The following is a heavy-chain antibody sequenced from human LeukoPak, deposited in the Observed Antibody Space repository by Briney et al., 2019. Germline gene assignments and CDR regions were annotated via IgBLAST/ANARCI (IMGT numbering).Heavy chain of an antibody. Sequence: PGGSPRLSCAASGFTFSSYSMNWVRQAPGKGLEWVSSISSSSSYIYYADSVKGRFTISRDNAKNSLYLQMNSLRAEDTAVYYCAKVKGDYGDYRENYYGMDVWGQGTTVTVSS. CDR1: GFTFSSYS. V-gene: IGHV3-21*01. CDR2: ISSSSSYI. CDR3: AKVKGDYGDYRENYYGMDV. D-gene: IGHD4-17*01. J-gene: IGHJ6*02.